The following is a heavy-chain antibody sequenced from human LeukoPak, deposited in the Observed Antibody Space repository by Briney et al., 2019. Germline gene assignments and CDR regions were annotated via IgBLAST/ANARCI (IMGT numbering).Heavy chain of an antibody. J-gene: IGHJ5*02. Sequence: SETLSLTCTVSGGSISSGGYYRSWIRQHPGKGLEWIGYIYYSGSTYYNPSLKSRVTISVDTSKNQFSLKLSSVTAADTAMYYCAAYGSGSYVNWFDPWGQGTLVTVSS. CDR2: IYYSGST. D-gene: IGHD3-10*01. CDR1: GGSISSGGYY. CDR3: AAYGSGSYVNWFDP. V-gene: IGHV4-31*03.